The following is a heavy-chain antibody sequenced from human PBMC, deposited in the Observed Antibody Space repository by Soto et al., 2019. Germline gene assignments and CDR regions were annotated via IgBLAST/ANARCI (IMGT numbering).Heavy chain of an antibody. Sequence: GGSLRLSCAASGFTFSSYGTHWVRQAPGKGLEWVAVISYDGSNKYYADSVKGRFTISRDNSKNTLYLQMNSLRAEDTAVYYCAKDTSGYFYYYGMDVWGQGTTVTVSS. CDR3: AKDTSGYFYYYGMDV. V-gene: IGHV3-30*18. CDR2: ISYDGSNK. J-gene: IGHJ6*02. CDR1: GFTFSSYG. D-gene: IGHD5-12*01.